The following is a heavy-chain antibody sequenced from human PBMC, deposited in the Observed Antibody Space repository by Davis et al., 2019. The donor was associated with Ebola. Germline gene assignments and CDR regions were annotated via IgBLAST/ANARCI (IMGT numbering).Heavy chain of an antibody. D-gene: IGHD3-22*01. V-gene: IGHV4-39*07. Sequence: PGGSLRLSCTVSGGSISSSSYFWGWIRQPPGKGLEWIGIFLYGGTTHSSPSLKSRVTMSIDMSKNQFSLKLTSVAAADTATYYCAKGFSMKAVAQNGYMDVWGKGTTVTVSS. J-gene: IGHJ6*03. CDR3: AKGFSMKAVAQNGYMDV. CDR1: GGSISSSSYF. CDR2: FLYGGTT.